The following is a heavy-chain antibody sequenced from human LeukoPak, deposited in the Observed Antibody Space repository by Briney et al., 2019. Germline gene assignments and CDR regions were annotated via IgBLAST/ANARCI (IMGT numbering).Heavy chain of an antibody. J-gene: IGHJ6*02. V-gene: IGHV3-15*07. CDR3: AKRLKRNYYYHYAMDV. D-gene: IGHD1-1*01. CDR1: GFSFTNAW. CDR2: ILSKIDGGTT. Sequence: PGGSLRLSCAASGFSFTNAWMNWVRQAPGKGLEWVARILSKIDGGTTDYATPVKGRFTISRDDSKNMLYLQMNSLQIEDTAVYYCAKRLKRNYYYHYAMDVWGQGTTVTVSS.